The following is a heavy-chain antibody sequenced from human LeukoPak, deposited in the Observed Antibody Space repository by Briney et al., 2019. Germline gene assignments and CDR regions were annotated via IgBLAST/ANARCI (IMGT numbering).Heavy chain of an antibody. Sequence: ASVKVSCKASGYTFTGYYMHWVRQAPGQGLEWTGWINPNRGGTNYAQKFQGRVTMTRDTSISTAYMELSRLRSDDTAVYYCARDGAIVVVPAAKSYYYYGMDVWGQGTTVTVSS. CDR2: INPNRGGT. D-gene: IGHD2-2*01. CDR3: ARDGAIVVVPAAKSYYYYGMDV. CDR1: GYTFTGYY. V-gene: IGHV1-2*02. J-gene: IGHJ6*02.